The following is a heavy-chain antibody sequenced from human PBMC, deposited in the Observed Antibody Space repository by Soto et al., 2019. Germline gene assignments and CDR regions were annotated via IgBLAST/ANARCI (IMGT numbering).Heavy chain of an antibody. CDR3: ARVAPEYSSTPRRFDF. CDR1: GFCFGIYA. CDR2: ISGSGGSI. V-gene: IGHV3-23*01. D-gene: IGHD6-13*01. Sequence: GSLSLSSAGAGFCFGIYAMSWVRQAPGKGLEWVSSISGSGGSIYYAHSVKGRFTISRDKTKNTLDLQMKSLRAEDTAVYHCARVAPEYSSTPRRFDFWGQGTLVTVSS. J-gene: IGHJ4*02.